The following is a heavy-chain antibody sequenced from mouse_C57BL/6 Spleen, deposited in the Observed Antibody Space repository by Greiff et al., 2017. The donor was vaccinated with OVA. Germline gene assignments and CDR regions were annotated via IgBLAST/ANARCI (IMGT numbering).Heavy chain of an antibody. D-gene: IGHD3-3*01. CDR2: ISYDGSN. J-gene: IGHJ3*01. Sequence: EVQLQQSGPGLVKPSQSLSLTCSVTGYSITSGYYWNWIRQFPGNKLEWMGYISYDGSNNYNPSLKNRISITRDTSKNQFFLKLNSVTTEDTATYYCARGDGGWFAYWGQGTLVTVSA. CDR1: GYSITSGYY. CDR3: ARGDGGWFAY. V-gene: IGHV3-6*01.